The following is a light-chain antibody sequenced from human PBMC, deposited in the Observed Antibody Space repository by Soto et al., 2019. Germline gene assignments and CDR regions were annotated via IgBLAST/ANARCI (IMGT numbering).Light chain of an antibody. CDR2: TAS. J-gene: IGKJ5*01. CDR1: QSIGNY. Sequence: EIQMTQSPSSLSASVGDRVTITCRASQSIGNYLSWYQQKPGKAPNLLIYTASSLQSGVPSRFSGSGSGTYFTLTINSLQPEDFATYYCQQSHSTVAFGQGTRLEI. CDR3: QQSHSTVA. V-gene: IGKV1-39*01.